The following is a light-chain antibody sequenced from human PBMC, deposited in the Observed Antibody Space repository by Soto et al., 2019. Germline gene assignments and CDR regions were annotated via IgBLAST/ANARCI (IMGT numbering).Light chain of an antibody. CDR1: SSDVGGYNY. CDR3: TSKTSSTYVV. V-gene: IGLV2-14*01. CDR2: EVN. J-gene: IGLJ2*01. Sequence: QSVLTQPASVSGSPGQSITISCTGTSSDVGGYNYVSWYQQHPGKAPKLMIYEVNNRPSGVSNRFSGSKSGNTASLTISGLQAEDEADYYCTSKTSSTYVVFGGGTKLTVL.